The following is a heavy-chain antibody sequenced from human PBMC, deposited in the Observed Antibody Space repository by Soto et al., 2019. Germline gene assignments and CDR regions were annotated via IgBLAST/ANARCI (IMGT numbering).Heavy chain of an antibody. CDR3: ARGGIRGVITVSIDY. CDR2: IGTAGDT. J-gene: IGHJ4*02. CDR1: GFTFSSYD. D-gene: IGHD3-10*01. Sequence: GGSLRLSCAAFGFTFSSYDMHWVRQATGKGLEWVSAIGTAGDTYYPGSVKGRFTISRENAKNSLYLQMNSLRAGDTAVYYCARGGIRGVITVSIDYWGQGTLVTVSS. V-gene: IGHV3-13*01.